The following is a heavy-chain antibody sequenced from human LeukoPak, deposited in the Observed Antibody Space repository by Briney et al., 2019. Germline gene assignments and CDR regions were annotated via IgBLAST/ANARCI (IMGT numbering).Heavy chain of an antibody. CDR3: ARASDSSGYYAPQHYFDY. V-gene: IGHV1-46*03. J-gene: IGHJ4*02. CDR1: GYTFTRFC. Sequence: ASVKVSCKASGYTFTRFCMHWVRQAPGQGLEWMGIINPSGGSTSYTQKFQGRATMTRDTSTTTVYMELSSLRSEDTAVYYCARASDSSGYYAPQHYFDYWGQGTPVTVSS. CDR2: INPSGGST. D-gene: IGHD3-22*01.